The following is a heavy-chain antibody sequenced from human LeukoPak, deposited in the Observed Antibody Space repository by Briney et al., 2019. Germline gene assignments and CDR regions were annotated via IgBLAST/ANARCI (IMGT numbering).Heavy chain of an antibody. CDR3: ARGYGSGSHYFDY. CDR1: GDSISNYY. J-gene: IGHJ4*02. Sequence: PSETLSLTCTVSGDSISNYYWSWIRQPPGKGLEWIGYIYYSGSTNYNPSLESRVTISVDTSKNQFSLKLSSVTAADTALYYCARGYGSGSHYFDYWGQGSLVTVSS. CDR2: IYYSGST. V-gene: IGHV4-59*01. D-gene: IGHD3-10*01.